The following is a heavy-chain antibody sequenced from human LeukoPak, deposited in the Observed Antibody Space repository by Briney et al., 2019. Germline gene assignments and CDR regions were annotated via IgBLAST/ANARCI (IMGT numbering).Heavy chain of an antibody. V-gene: IGHV3-23*01. CDR2: ISGSGSGGST. J-gene: IGHJ6*03. D-gene: IGHD1-26*01. CDR1: GFTFSSSA. CDR3: ARDPYSGAYGNTYYYYMDV. Sequence: GGSLRLSCAASGFTFSSSAMSWVRQAPGKGLEWVSSISGSGSGGSTYYADSVKGRFTISRDNSKNTLYLQMNSLRAEDTAVYYCARDPYSGAYGNTYYYYMDVWGKGTTVTISS.